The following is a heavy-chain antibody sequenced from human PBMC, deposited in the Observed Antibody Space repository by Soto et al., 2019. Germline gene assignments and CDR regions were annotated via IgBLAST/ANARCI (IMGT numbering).Heavy chain of an antibody. D-gene: IGHD3-22*01. V-gene: IGHV4-61*01. Sequence: PSETLSLTCEVSGVSVSNRTHYWTWIRQPPGKGLEWIGFLYYGGTNYTPSLKSRLTIALDTSKNKISLNLSSVTAADTPVYYYVRELGLTARTDDKYYYYALDVWGQGTTVTVSS. CDR2: LYYGGT. J-gene: IGHJ6*02. CDR1: GVSVSNRTHY. CDR3: VRELGLTARTDDKYYYYALDV.